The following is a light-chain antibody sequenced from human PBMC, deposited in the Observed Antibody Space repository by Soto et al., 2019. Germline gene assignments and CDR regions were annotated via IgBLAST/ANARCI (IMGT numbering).Light chain of an antibody. Sequence: DIVMTESPDSLAVSPGERATINCKSSQSVLYSSNNKSYLAWYQQKSGQPPKLLIYWASTRESGVPDRFSGSGSGTDFTLTISSLQAADVAVYYCQQYYSSPWTFGQGTKV. CDR2: WAS. CDR1: QSVLYSSNNKSY. J-gene: IGKJ1*01. V-gene: IGKV4-1*01. CDR3: QQYYSSPWT.